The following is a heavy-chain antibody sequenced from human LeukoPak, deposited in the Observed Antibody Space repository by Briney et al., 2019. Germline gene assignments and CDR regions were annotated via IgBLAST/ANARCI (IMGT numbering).Heavy chain of an antibody. CDR2: FDPEDGET. CDR1: GYTLTELS. D-gene: IGHD6-13*01. J-gene: IGHJ3*02. V-gene: IGHV1-24*01. Sequence: GASVKVSCKVSGYTLTELSMHWVRQAPGKGLEWMGGFDPEDGETIYAQKFQGRVTMTEDTSTDTAYMELSSLRSEDTAVYYCATGYSSSWPLGGAFDIWGQGTMVTVSS. CDR3: ATGYSSSWPLGGAFDI.